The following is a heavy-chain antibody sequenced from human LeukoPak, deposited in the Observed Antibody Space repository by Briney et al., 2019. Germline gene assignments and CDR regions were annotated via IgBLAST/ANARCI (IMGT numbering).Heavy chain of an antibody. J-gene: IGHJ2*01. V-gene: IGHV4-59*08. Sequence: ASETLSLTCTVSGASMSSYYWSWIRQPPGKGLEWIGYIYYSGSTNYNPSLKSRVTISVDTSKNQFSLKLSSVTAADTAVYYCARTHPGGPQPSWYFDLWGRGTLVTVSS. CDR2: IYYSGST. CDR3: ARTHPGGPQPSWYFDL. CDR1: GASMSSYY. D-gene: IGHD1-14*01.